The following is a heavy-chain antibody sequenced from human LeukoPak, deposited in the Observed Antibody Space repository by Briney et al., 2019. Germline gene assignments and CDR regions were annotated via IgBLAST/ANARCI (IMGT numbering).Heavy chain of an antibody. CDR1: GYTFTSYD. J-gene: IGHJ6*03. D-gene: IGHD3-3*01. V-gene: IGHV1-8*03. CDR3: ARGLRYYDFWSGHYSYYYYMDV. CDR2: MNPNSGNP. Sequence: ASVKVSCKASGYTFTSYDINWVRQATGQGLEWMGWMNPNSGNPGYAQKFQGRVTITRNTSISTAYMELSSLRSEDTAVYYCARGLRYYDFWSGHYSYYYYMDVWGKGTTVTVSS.